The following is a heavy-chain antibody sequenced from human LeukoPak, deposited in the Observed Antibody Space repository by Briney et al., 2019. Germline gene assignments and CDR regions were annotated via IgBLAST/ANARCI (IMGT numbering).Heavy chain of an antibody. CDR3: AGQSHITAAGTYFDY. V-gene: IGHV4-59*08. D-gene: IGHD6-13*01. CDR1: GGSMTYYY. Sequence: SETLSLTCTVSGGSMTYYYWSWVRQPPGKGLEWIGYIYYTGSTNYNPSLKSRVTISVDTSKNQFSLKLSSVTAADTAVYYCAGQSHITAAGTYFDYWGQGTLVTVSS. J-gene: IGHJ4*02. CDR2: IYYTGST.